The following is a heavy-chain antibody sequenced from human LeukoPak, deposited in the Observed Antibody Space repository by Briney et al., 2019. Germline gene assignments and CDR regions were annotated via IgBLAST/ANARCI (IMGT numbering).Heavy chain of an antibody. J-gene: IGHJ6*02. D-gene: IGHD1-26*01. CDR2: FDPEDGET. CDR3: ATVVGATSDYYYYYGMDV. Sequence: ASVKVSCKVSGYTLTELSMHRVRQAPGKGLEWMGGFDPEDGETIYAQKFQGRVTMTEDTSTDTAYMELSSLRSEDTAVYYCATVVGATSDYYYYYGMDVWGQGTTVTVSS. CDR1: GYTLTELS. V-gene: IGHV1-24*01.